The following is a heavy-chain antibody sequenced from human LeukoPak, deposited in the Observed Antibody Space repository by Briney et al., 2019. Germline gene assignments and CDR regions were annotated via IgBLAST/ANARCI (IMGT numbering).Heavy chain of an antibody. V-gene: IGHV3-11*01. J-gene: IGHJ5*02. CDR3: ARATARPYGSGSNRFDP. CDR2: ISSSGSTI. D-gene: IGHD3-10*01. CDR1: GFTFSDYY. Sequence: GGSLRLSCVASGFTFSDYYMSWIRQAPGKGLEWVSYISSSGSTIYYADSVKGRFTVSRDNAKNSLYLQMNSLRAEDTAVYYCARATARPYGSGSNRFDPWGQGTLVTVSS.